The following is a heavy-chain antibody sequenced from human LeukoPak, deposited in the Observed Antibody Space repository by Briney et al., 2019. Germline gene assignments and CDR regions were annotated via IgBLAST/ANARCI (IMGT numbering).Heavy chain of an antibody. V-gene: IGHV1-2*02. CDR1: GYTFTGYY. CDR3: ARDYGLLSWFDP. CDR2: INPNSGGT. J-gene: IGHJ5*02. D-gene: IGHD3-10*01. Sequence: ASVKVSCKASGYTFTGYYMHWVRQAPGQGLEWMGWINPNSGGTNYAQKFQGRVTLTRDTSISTAYMELNRLRSDDTAVYYCARDYGLLSWFDPWGRGTLVTVSS.